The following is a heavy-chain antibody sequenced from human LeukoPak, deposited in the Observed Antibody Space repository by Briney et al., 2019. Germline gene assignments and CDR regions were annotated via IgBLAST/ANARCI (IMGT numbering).Heavy chain of an antibody. D-gene: IGHD2-2*01. V-gene: IGHV3-23*01. J-gene: IGHJ4*02. Sequence: GGSLRLSCAASGFTFSDYAMTWVRQSPGKALEGVSVISGGGDSEDYADSMKGRFTISRDNSKNTLYLQMNSLRAEDTALYYCAKLGCTGTFCYANYWGQGTLVTVSS. CDR2: ISGGGDSE. CDR1: GFTFSDYA. CDR3: AKLGCTGTFCYANY.